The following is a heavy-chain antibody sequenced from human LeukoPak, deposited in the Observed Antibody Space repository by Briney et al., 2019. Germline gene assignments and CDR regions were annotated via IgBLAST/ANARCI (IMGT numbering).Heavy chain of an antibody. Sequence: GGSLRLSCAASGFTFSSYAMSWVRQAPGKGLEWVSAISGSGGSTYYADSVKGRLTISRDNSKNTLYLQMNSLRAEDTTVYYCAGDTVSDAFDIWGQGTMVTVSS. CDR2: ISGSGGST. V-gene: IGHV3-23*01. CDR3: AGDTVSDAFDI. CDR1: GFTFSSYA. D-gene: IGHD4-17*01. J-gene: IGHJ3*02.